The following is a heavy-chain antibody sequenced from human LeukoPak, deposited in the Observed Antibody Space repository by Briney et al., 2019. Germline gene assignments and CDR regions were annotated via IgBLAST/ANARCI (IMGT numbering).Heavy chain of an antibody. Sequence: SVKVSCKASGGTFSSYAISWVRQAPGQGLEWMGRITPIFGTANYAQKFQGRVTITTDESTSTAYMELSSLRSEDTAVYYCARDLLWFGEFVGWFDPWGQGTLVTVSS. CDR2: ITPIFGTA. J-gene: IGHJ5*02. D-gene: IGHD3-10*01. V-gene: IGHV1-69*05. CDR1: GGTFSSYA. CDR3: ARDLLWFGEFVGWFDP.